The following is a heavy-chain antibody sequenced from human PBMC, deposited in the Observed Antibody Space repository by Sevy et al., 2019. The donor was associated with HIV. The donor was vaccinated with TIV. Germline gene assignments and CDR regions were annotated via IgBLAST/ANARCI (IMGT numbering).Heavy chain of an antibody. D-gene: IGHD3-16*01. CDR1: GFTFSTYE. V-gene: IGHV3-48*03. Sequence: GGSLRLSCAASGFTFSTYEMNWVRQAPGKGLEWVSYISSSGSTIFYADSVKGRFTICRVNAKNSLYLQMNSLRAEDTAVYYCARGEWGGVNYWGQGTLVTVSS. J-gene: IGHJ4*02. CDR2: ISSSGSTI. CDR3: ARGEWGGVNY.